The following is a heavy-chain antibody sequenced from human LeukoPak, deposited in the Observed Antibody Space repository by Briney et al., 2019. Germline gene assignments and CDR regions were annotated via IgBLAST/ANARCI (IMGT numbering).Heavy chain of an antibody. CDR2: ISAYNGNT. D-gene: IGHD2-2*01. V-gene: IGHV1-18*01. CDR3: ARDRSSTSRNWFDP. J-gene: IGHJ5*02. Sequence: ASVKVSCKPSGYTFTSYGISWVRQAPGQGLEWMGWISAYNGNTNYAQKLQGRVTMTTDTSTSTAYMELRSLRSDDTAVYYCARDRSSTSRNWFDPWGQGTLVTVSS. CDR1: GYTFTSYG.